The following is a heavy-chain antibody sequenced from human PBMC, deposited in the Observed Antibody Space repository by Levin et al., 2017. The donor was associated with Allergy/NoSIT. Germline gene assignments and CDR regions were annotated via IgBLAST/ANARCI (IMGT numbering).Heavy chain of an antibody. V-gene: IGHV1-18*01. D-gene: IGHD1-26*01. CDR1: GQIFATYS. J-gene: IGHJ4*01. CDR2: ISPANGHT. CDR3: TTLVGASTGNY. Sequence: GESLKISCKASGQIFATYSLSWVRQAPGQGLEWLGWISPANGHTSYGQRFQDRVTMTTDTSTTTAYMELRTLTSDDTAVYYCTTLVGASTGNYWGHGTLVIVSS.